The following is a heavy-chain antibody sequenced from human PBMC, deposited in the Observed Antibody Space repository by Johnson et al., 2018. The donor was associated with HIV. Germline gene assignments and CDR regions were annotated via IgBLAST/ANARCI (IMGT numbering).Heavy chain of an antibody. CDR1: GFTFSSYA. Sequence: VQLVESGGGVVQPGRSLRLSCAASGFTFSSYAMHWVRQAPGKGLEWVSGINWNGGSTRYTGSVKGRFTISRDNAKNSLYLQMNSLRAGDTAVYYCARGVPIAAAGHDAFDIWGQGTMVTVSS. D-gene: IGHD6-13*01. J-gene: IGHJ3*02. CDR3: ARGVPIAAAGHDAFDI. V-gene: IGHV3-20*04. CDR2: INWNGGST.